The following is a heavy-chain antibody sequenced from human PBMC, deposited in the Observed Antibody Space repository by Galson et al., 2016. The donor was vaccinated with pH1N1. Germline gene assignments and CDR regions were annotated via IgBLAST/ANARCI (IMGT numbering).Heavy chain of an antibody. CDR1: GDSVSSNSAT. J-gene: IGHJ5*02. Sequence: CAISGDSVSSNSATWNWIRQSPSRGLEWLGRTYYRSKWYNDYALSVKGRITINPDTSKNQFSLQLNSVTPADTAVYYCARGGGGRGVVNWFDPWGQGTLVTVSS. CDR3: ARGGGGRGVVNWFDP. CDR2: TYYRSKWYN. D-gene: IGHD2-15*01. V-gene: IGHV6-1*01.